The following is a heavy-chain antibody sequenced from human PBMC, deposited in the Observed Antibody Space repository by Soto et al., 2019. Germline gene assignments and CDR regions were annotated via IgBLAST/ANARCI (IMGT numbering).Heavy chain of an antibody. V-gene: IGHV1-24*01. Sequence: GASVKVSCKVSGYTLTELSMHWVRQAPGKGLEWMGGFDPEDGETIYAQKFQGRVTMTEDTSTDTAYMELSSLRSEDTAVYYCATVLTRYITITPPAAPNFDTWGQ. CDR3: ATVLTRYITITPPAAPNFDT. D-gene: IGHD1-20*01. CDR2: FDPEDGET. J-gene: IGHJ4*02. CDR1: GYTLTELS.